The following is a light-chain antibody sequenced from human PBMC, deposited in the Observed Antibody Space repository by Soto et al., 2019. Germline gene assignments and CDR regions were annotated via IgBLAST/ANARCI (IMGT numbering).Light chain of an antibody. CDR3: QQYHRYSPWP. J-gene: IGKJ1*01. V-gene: IGKV1-5*03. Sequence: DIQMTQSPSTLSASVGDRVTITCRASQTINNLLAWYQQKPGKAPKLLIYKASSLESGVPSRFSGSGSGTEFTLNISSLQPDDFATYYCQQYHRYSPWPFGLGAKVEI. CDR1: QTINNL. CDR2: KAS.